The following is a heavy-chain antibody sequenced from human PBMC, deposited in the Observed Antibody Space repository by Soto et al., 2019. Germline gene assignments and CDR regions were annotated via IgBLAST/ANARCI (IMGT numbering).Heavy chain of an antibody. V-gene: IGHV3-30*18. Sequence: QMYLVESGGGVVQPATPLRLSCAASGFSFSDSGMHWVRQAPGKGLEWVAVISYDGSGTYYSDSVKGRFTISRDNSKNMLYLQMRGLTTEDTWVFYCVKDRRAYYYGSGSDLWGQGTLVTVSS. CDR2: ISYDGSGT. CDR1: GFSFSDSG. CDR3: VKDRRAYYYGSGSDL. J-gene: IGHJ5*02. D-gene: IGHD3-10*01.